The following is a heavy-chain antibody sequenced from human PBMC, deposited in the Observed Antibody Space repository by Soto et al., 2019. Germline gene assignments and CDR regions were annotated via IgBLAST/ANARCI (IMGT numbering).Heavy chain of an antibody. CDR2: IIPIFGTA. Sequence: SVKVSCKASGGTFSSYAISWVRQAPGQGLEWMGGIIPIFGTANYAQKFQGRVTITADESTSTAYMELSSLGSEDTAVYYCARSPTVATPEDWFDPWGQGTLVTVSS. J-gene: IGHJ5*02. CDR1: GGTFSSYA. V-gene: IGHV1-69*13. D-gene: IGHD5-12*01. CDR3: ARSPTVATPEDWFDP.